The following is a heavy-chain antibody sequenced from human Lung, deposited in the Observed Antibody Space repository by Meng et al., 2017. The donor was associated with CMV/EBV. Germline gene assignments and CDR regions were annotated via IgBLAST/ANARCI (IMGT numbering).Heavy chain of an antibody. J-gene: IGHJ3*02. V-gene: IGHV3-23*01. CDR2: ITGTGGTT. Sequence: GGSLRLSCGASGFAFRNYGMSWVRQAPGKGLEWVSAITGTGGTTYYTDSVKGRFTISRDNSKNTLFLQMNSLRTEDTAVFYCARGLADFDIWGQGTRVTVSS. CDR3: ARGLADFDI. CDR1: GFAFRNYG.